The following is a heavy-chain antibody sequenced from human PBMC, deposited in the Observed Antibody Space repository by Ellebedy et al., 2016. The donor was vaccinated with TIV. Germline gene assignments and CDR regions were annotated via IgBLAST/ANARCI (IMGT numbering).Heavy chain of an antibody. J-gene: IGHJ5*02. CDR2: IDHSGST. CDR1: GGSISSSNW. D-gene: IGHD6-13*01. V-gene: IGHV4-4*02. CDR3: ARDRRQQLLPRGWFDP. Sequence: SETLSLTXAVSGGSISSSNWWSWVRQPPGKGLEWIGEIDHSGSTNYNPSLKSRVTISVDKSKSQFSLKLSSVTAADTAVYYCARDRRQQLLPRGWFDPWGQGTLVTVSS.